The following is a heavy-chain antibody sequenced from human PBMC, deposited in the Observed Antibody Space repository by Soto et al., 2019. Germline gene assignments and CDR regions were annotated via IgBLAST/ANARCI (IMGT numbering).Heavy chain of an antibody. CDR2: IWYDGSHK. J-gene: IGHJ4*01. D-gene: IGHD4-17*01. CDR1: GFTFSSYG. V-gene: IGHV3-33*01. Sequence: QVQLVESGGGVVQPGRSLRLSCAASGFTFSSYGMHWVRQAPGKGLEWVAAIWYDGSHKYYADSVKGRFTISRDNSKNTLYVQMNSLRAEDTAVYYCARARNLVTVTPSFDYWGQGTLVTVSS. CDR3: ARARNLVTVTPSFDY.